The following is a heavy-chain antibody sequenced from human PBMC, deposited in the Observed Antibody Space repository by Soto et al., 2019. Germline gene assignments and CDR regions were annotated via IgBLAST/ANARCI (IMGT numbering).Heavy chain of an antibody. CDR2: INHSGST. CDR3: ARGLPYCSSTSCYASGWFDP. V-gene: IGHV4-34*01. CDR1: GGSFSGYY. Sequence: SETLSLTCAVYGGSFSGYYWSWIRQPPGRGLEWIGEINHSGSTNYNPSLKSRVTISVDTSKNQFSPKLSSVTAADTAVYYCARGLPYCSSTSCYASGWFDPWGQGTLVTVSS. J-gene: IGHJ5*02. D-gene: IGHD2-2*01.